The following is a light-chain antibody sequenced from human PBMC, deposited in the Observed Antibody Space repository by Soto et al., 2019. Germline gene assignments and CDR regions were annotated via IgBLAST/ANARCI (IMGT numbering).Light chain of an antibody. Sequence: SYELTQPPSVSEASGKTARITCGGNNIGSKSVHWYQQKPRQAPVLVIYYDTDRPSGLPERLSGTNSGNTATLTISSFEAGDEGYHYCQVWVSSSVNYVFGPGRMLTLL. CDR1: NIGSKS. CDR3: QVWVSSSVNYV. J-gene: IGLJ1*01. CDR2: YDT. V-gene: IGLV3-21*04.